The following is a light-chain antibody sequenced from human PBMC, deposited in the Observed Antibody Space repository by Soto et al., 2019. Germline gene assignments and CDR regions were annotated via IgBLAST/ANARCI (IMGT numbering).Light chain of an antibody. V-gene: IGKV3-15*01. J-gene: IGKJ4*01. CDR1: QSISSK. CDR3: QQYDKWPPT. Sequence: EIKIAQSPDTLSVSPGERATLSCRASQSISSKLAWYQQRPGQAPRLLIYGASTRATGVPVRFRGGGSGTEFTLTISGLQSEDFAVYCCQQYDKWPPTFGGGTKVEIK. CDR2: GAS.